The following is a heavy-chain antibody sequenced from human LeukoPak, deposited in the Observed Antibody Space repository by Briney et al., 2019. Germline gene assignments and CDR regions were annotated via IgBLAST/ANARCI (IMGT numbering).Heavy chain of an antibody. CDR1: GGSISSYY. V-gene: IGHV4-4*07. J-gene: IGHJ6*03. CDR2: IYTSGST. Sequence: SETLSLTCTVSGGSISSYYWSWIRQPAGKGLEWIGRIYTSGSTNYNPSLKSRVTMSVDTSKNQFSLKLSSVTAADTAVYYCARGRSTVYYYYYYYMDVWGKGTTVTVSS. D-gene: IGHD4-11*01. CDR3: ARGRSTVYYYYYYYMDV.